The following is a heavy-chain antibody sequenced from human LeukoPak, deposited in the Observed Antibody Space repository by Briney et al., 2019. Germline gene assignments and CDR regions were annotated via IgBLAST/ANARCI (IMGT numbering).Heavy chain of an antibody. CDR1: GGSFSGYY. V-gene: IGHV4-34*01. CDR3: ARGYSSGWYVNWFDP. Sequence: SETLSLTCAVYGGSFSGYYWSWIRQPPGKGLEWIGEINHSGSTNYNPSLKSRVTISVDTSKNQLSLKLSSVTAADTAVYYCARGYSSGWYVNWFDPWGQGTLVTVSS. CDR2: INHSGST. D-gene: IGHD6-19*01. J-gene: IGHJ5*02.